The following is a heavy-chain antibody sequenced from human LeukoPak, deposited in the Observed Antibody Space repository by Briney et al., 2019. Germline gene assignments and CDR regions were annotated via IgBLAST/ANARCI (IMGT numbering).Heavy chain of an antibody. CDR3: TREIAVIPAASLGY. CDR1: GFTPSNYW. D-gene: IGHD2-2*01. CDR2: IKFDRSLT. J-gene: IGHJ4*02. Sequence: GGSLRLSCAASGFTPSNYWMHWVRQTPGEGLVWVSRIKFDRSLTNYADSVRGRFTISRDNAKNTLYLQMNSLSAEDSAIYYCTREIAVIPAASLGYWGQGTLVTVSS. V-gene: IGHV3-74*01.